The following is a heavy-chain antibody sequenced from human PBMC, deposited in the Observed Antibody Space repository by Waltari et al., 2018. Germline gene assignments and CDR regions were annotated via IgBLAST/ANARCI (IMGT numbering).Heavy chain of an antibody. J-gene: IGHJ4*02. D-gene: IGHD2-15*01. CDR1: GGSISSSNW. CDR2: IYHSGST. V-gene: IGHV4-4*02. Sequence: QVQLQESGPGLVKPSGTLSLTCAVSGGSISSSNWWTWVRQPPGKGLEWIGEIYHSGSTNYNPSLKSRVTISVDKSKNQFSLKLSSVTAADTAVYYCARAKYCSGGSCYFDYWGQGTLVTVSS. CDR3: ARAKYCSGGSCYFDY.